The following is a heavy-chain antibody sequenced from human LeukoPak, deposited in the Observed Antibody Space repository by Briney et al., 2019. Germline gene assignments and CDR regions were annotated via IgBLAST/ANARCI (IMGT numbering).Heavy chain of an antibody. CDR2: IYSNGIT. V-gene: IGHV4-4*08. J-gene: IGHJ2*01. CDR3: ARRAYYDSSGYNPTAGYFDL. D-gene: IGHD3-22*01. CDR1: GASIFSYY. Sequence: SGALSLTCTVSGASIFSYYWNWIRQSPGKGLEWIGFIYSNGITSYNPSLRSRGSISIATSRNQFSLRLTSVTAADTAIYYCARRAYYDSSGYNPTAGYFDLWGRGTLVTVSS.